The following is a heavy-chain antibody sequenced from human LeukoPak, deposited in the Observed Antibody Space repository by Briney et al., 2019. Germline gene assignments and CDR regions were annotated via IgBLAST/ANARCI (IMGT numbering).Heavy chain of an antibody. CDR3: ARDREAARPGWFDP. D-gene: IGHD6-6*01. V-gene: IGHV1-18*01. CDR1: GYTFTIYG. J-gene: IGHJ5*02. Sequence: GASVTVSCKPSGYTFTIYGISWVRQAPGQGLEWMGWISAYNGNTKYAHKFQGRVTMTTDTSTSTAYMELSSLRSDDTAVYYCARDREAARPGWFDPWGQGTLVTVSS. CDR2: ISAYNGNT.